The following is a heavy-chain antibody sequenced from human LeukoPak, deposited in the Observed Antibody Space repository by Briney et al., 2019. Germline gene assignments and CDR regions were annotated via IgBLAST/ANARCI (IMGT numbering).Heavy chain of an antibody. CDR3: ARELWFANAPGSWLDP. D-gene: IGHD3-10*01. J-gene: IGHJ5*02. V-gene: IGHV4-30-2*01. Sequence: SQTLPLTCVVSGDSISSGAYSWSWIRQPPGKGLEWIGYIFHTGSTFYNPSLKSRLTISVDNSKNQFSLRLSSVTAADTAVYYCARELWFANAPGSWLDPWGQGTLVTVSS. CDR2: IFHTGST. CDR1: GDSISSGAYS.